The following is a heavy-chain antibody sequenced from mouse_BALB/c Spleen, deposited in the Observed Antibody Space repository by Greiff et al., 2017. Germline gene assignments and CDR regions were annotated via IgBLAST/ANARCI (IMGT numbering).Heavy chain of an antibody. CDR3: ARLGLRY. J-gene: IGHJ2*01. D-gene: IGHD2-4*01. V-gene: IGHV14-1*02. Sequence: VQLQQSGAELVRPGALVKLSCKASGFNIKDYYMHWVKQRPEQGLEWIGWIDPENGNTIYDPKFQGKASITADTSSNTAYLQLSSLTSEDTAVYYCARLGLRYWGQGTTLTVSS. CDR2: IDPENGNT. CDR1: GFNIKDYY.